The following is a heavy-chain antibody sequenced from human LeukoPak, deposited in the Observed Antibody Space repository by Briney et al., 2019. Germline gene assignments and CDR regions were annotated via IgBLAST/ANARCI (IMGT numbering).Heavy chain of an antibody. CDR3: AKDRGGSGYLPDY. J-gene: IGHJ4*02. Sequence: GGSLRLSCAASGFTFSSYGMHWVRQAPGKGLEWVAVIWYDGSNKYYADSVKGRFTISRDNSKNMLYLQMNSLRAEDTAVYYCAKDRGGSGYLPDYWGQGTLVTVSS. CDR1: GFTFSSYG. D-gene: IGHD3-22*01. CDR2: IWYDGSNK. V-gene: IGHV3-33*06.